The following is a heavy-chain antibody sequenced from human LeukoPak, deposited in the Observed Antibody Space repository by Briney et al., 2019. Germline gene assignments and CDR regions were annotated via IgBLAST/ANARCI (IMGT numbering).Heavy chain of an antibody. CDR3: AGQISGSSHFDY. CDR2: IYTSGST. Sequence: SETLSLTCTVSGGSISSYYWSWIRQPAGKGLEWIGRIYTSGSTNYNPSLKGRVTMSVDTSKNQFSLKLSSVTAADTAVYYCAGQISGSSHFDYWGQGTLVTVSS. J-gene: IGHJ4*02. CDR1: GGSISSYY. D-gene: IGHD1-26*01. V-gene: IGHV4-4*07.